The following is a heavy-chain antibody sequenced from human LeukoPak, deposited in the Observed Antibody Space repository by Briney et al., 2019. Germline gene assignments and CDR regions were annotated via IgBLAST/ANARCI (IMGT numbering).Heavy chain of an antibody. V-gene: IGHV1-2*02. J-gene: IGHJ2*01. Sequence: AXVKVSCKASGYTFTGYYMHWVRQAPGQGLEWMGWINPNSGGTNYAQKFQGRVTMTRDTSISTAYMELRRLRSDDTAVYYCAXXSGXGXSXYWIEYWYFDLWGRGTLVTVSS. CDR1: GYTFTGYY. D-gene: IGHD1-26*01. CDR3: AXXSGXGXSXYWIEYWYFDL. CDR2: INPNSGGT.